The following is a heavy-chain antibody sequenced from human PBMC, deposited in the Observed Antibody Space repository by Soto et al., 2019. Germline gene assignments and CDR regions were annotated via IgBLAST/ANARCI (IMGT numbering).Heavy chain of an antibody. D-gene: IGHD2-21*02. CDR1: GYKFTTYF. V-gene: IGHV1-46*01. CDR2: IHPSGDT. J-gene: IGHJ1*01. Sequence: QVQLVQSGAELKKPGASVKVACKASGYKFTTYFIHWVRQAPGQGLEWMGMIHPSGDTGYAQKFRGRVTMTVAPSTTTAYRGLRNLTSDDRALYFSGRGSCTTAPCPGNLQFWGRDTLVTVSS. CDR3: GRGSCTTAPCPGNLQF.